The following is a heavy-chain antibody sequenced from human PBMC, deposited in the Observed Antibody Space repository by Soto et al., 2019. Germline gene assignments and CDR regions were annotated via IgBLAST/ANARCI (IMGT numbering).Heavy chain of an antibody. CDR2: IYYSGST. J-gene: IGHJ6*02. CDR3: ARHDRSSSRYYYGMDV. V-gene: IGHV4-39*01. CDR1: GGSISSSRYY. D-gene: IGHD6-6*01. Sequence: QLQLQESGPGLVKPSETLSLTCTVSGGSISSSRYYWGWIRQPPGKGLEWIGSIYYSGSTYYNPSLKSRVTISVDTSKNQFSLKLSSVTAADTAVYYCARHDRSSSRYYYGMDVWGQGTTVTVSS.